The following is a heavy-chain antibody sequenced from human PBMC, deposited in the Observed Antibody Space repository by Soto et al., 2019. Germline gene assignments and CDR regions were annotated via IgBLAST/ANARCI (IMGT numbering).Heavy chain of an antibody. CDR2: INPSGGST. Sequence: ASVKVSCKASGYTFTSYYMHWVRQAPGQGLEWMGIINPSGGSTSYAQKLQGRVTMTRDTSTSTVYMELSSLRSEDTAVYYCAREDNYYDSSGGVDWFDPWGQGTLVTVSS. D-gene: IGHD3-22*01. V-gene: IGHV1-46*01. J-gene: IGHJ5*02. CDR3: AREDNYYDSSGGVDWFDP. CDR1: GYTFTSYY.